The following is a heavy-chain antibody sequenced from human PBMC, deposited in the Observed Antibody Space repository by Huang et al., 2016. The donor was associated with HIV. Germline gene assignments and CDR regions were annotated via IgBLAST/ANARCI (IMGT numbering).Heavy chain of an antibody. D-gene: IGHD4-4*01. Sequence: QVQLLQSGAEVKKPGSSVKASCKASGGPFRSYSIAWVRQAPGQGLEWMASLMPVFDSPNYAQKWQGRGRVTADESTSTVYMELRDLRPDDTAVYFCARGSLEYSVSSSLDYWGQGTHVTVSS. CDR1: GGPFRSYS. V-gene: IGHV1-69*13. J-gene: IGHJ4*02. CDR2: LMPVFDSP. CDR3: ARGSLEYSVSSSLDY.